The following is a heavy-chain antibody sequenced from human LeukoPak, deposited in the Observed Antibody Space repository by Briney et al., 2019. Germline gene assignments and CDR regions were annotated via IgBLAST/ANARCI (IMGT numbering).Heavy chain of an antibody. CDR3: ARHEFASPLDS. D-gene: IGHD2-21*01. CDR2: IYYTGDS. V-gene: IGHV4-59*08. Sequence: PSETLSLTCTVSGGSISNSYWSWIRQPPGNGLEWIGYIYYTGDSNYNPSLKSRVAISLDTSKNQLSLNLRSVTAADTAVYYCARHEFASPLDSWGQGTLVTVSS. CDR1: GGSISNSY. J-gene: IGHJ4*02.